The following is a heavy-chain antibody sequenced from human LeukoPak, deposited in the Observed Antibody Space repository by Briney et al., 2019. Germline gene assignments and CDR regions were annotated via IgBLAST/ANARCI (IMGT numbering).Heavy chain of an antibody. D-gene: IGHD3-16*01. CDR3: ARSAGEGFDY. J-gene: IGHJ4*02. CDR2: IWYDGSNK. V-gene: IGHV3-33*01. Sequence: PGGSLRLSCAASGFTFSSYDMHWVRQAPGKGLEGVAVIWYDGSNKYYADSVKGRFTISRDNSKNTLYLQMNSLRAEDTAVYYCARSAGEGFDYWGQGTLVTVSS. CDR1: GFTFSSYD.